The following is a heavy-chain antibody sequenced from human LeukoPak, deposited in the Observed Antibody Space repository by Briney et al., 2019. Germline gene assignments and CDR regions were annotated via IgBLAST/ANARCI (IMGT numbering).Heavy chain of an antibody. V-gene: IGHV5-51*01. CDR2: IYPGDSDT. Sequence: GESLKISCKGSGYSFTSYWIGWVRQMPGKGLEWMGIIYPGDSDTRYSPSFQSQVTTSADKSISTVYLQWSSLKASDTALYYCARRRGYYGSGTDYYFDYWGQGTLVTVSS. J-gene: IGHJ4*02. CDR3: ARRRGYYGSGTDYYFDY. D-gene: IGHD3-10*01. CDR1: GYSFTSYW.